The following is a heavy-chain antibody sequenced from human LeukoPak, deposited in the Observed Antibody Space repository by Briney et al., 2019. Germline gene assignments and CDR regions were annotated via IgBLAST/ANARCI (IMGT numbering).Heavy chain of an antibody. CDR2: ISYDANHK. J-gene: IGHJ4*02. D-gene: IGHD1-26*01. CDR1: GFTFSHYA. Sequence: GGSLRLSCAASGFTFSHYAMRWVRPAPGKGLEWVAVISYDANHKYSADSVKGRFTISRDNSKNTPYVQMNSLRAEDTAVYYCARARNGTLKYWGQGTLVTVSS. CDR3: ARARNGTLKY. V-gene: IGHV3-30*01.